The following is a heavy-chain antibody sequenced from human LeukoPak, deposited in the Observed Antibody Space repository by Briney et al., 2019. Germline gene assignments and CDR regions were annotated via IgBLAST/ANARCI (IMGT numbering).Heavy chain of an antibody. CDR1: GGTFTTFA. CDR2: IVPIFGKS. D-gene: IGHD6-19*01. Sequence: PVKVSCKASGGTFTTFAISWMRQAPGQGLQWMGAIVPIFGKSHYAQKLQGRLTITADESTNTAFMELARLTADDTAVYYCARESLAGTWPSDYWGQGTLVTVSS. V-gene: IGHV1-69*13. J-gene: IGHJ4*02. CDR3: ARESLAGTWPSDY.